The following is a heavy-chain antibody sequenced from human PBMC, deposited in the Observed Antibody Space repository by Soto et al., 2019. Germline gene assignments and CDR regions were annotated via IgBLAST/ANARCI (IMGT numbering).Heavy chain of an antibody. D-gene: IGHD1-26*01. CDR3: ARRSTGAGLYYFDY. CDR2: INHSGST. J-gene: IGHJ4*02. CDR1: GGSFSGYY. V-gene: IGHV4-34*01. Sequence: QVQLQQWGAGLLKPSETLSLTCAVYGGSFSGYYWSWIRQPPGKGLEWIGEINHSGSTNYNPSLKRRVTISVDTSKNQFSLKLSSVTAADTAVYYCARRSTGAGLYYFDYWGQGTLVTVSS.